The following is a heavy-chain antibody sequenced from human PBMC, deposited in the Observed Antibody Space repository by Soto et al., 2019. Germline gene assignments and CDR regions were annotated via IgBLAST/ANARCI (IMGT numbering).Heavy chain of an antibody. D-gene: IGHD3-3*01. CDR2: ISAYNGNT. CDR3: ARAQITIFGVVIMAGANWFDP. CDR1: GYTFTNYG. J-gene: IGHJ5*02. Sequence: GASVKVSCKASGYTFTNYGISWVRQAPGQGLEWMGWISAYNGNTNYAQKLQGRVTMTTDTSTSTAYMELRSLRSDDTAVYYCARAQITIFGVVIMAGANWFDPWGQGTLVTVSS. V-gene: IGHV1-18*01.